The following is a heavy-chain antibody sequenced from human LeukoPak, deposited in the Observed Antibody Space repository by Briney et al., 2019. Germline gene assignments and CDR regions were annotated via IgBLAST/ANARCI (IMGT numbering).Heavy chain of an antibody. CDR1: VFTFSSYP. CDR2: VTGSVGST. D-gene: IGHD6-13*01. V-gene: IGHV3-23*01. CDR3: AKRHNAGIAAGGYFDF. Sequence: GWSLRLSCAPSVFTFSSYPMTWFRQAPGKGLEWVSTVTGSVGSTYYSDSLKGRFTISRDNSKNTLFLQLKSLRAEDTAVYYCAKRHNAGIAAGGYFDFWGEGSLVAVSS. J-gene: IGHJ4*02.